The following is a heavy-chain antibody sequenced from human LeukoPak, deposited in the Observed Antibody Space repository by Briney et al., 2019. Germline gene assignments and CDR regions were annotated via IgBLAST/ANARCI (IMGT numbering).Heavy chain of an antibody. V-gene: IGHV3-23*01. CDR3: AKRKGYGGNSEFDL. CDR1: GFTFSSYA. D-gene: IGHD4-23*01. Sequence: PGGSLRLSCAASGFTFSSYAMSWVRQAPGKGLEWVSSISGSGSSTYFADSLKGRFTISRDNSKNTLFLEMNTLRAEDTAVYYCAKRKGYGGNSEFDLWGQGTLVTVSS. J-gene: IGHJ5*02. CDR2: ISGSGSST.